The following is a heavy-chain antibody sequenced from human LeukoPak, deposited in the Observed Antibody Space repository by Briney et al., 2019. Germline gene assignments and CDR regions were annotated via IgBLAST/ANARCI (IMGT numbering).Heavy chain of an antibody. CDR2: IIPILGIA. D-gene: IGHD1-26*01. CDR1: GYTFTSYG. V-gene: IGHV1-69*10. J-gene: IGHJ4*02. Sequence: SVKVSCKASGYTFTSYGISWVRQATGQGLEWMGWIIPILGIANYAQKFQGRVTITADKSTSTAYMELSSLRSEDTAVYYCAREPLGVGATGFDYWGQGTLVTVSS. CDR3: AREPLGVGATGFDY.